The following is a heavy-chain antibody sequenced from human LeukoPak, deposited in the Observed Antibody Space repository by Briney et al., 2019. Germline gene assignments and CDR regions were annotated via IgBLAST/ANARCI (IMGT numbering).Heavy chain of an antibody. CDR2: IRQDGSEK. CDR3: ARAGYYVDDAFDL. J-gene: IGHJ3*01. CDR1: GFTIGSYW. V-gene: IGHV3-7*01. Sequence: PGGSLRLSCAVSGFTIGSYWMSLVRQAPGKGLEWVANIRQDGSEKYYVDSVKGRLTISIDNAKNSLYLQMNSLRAEDTGIYYCARAGYYVDDAFDLWGQGTMVTVSS. D-gene: IGHD2/OR15-2a*01.